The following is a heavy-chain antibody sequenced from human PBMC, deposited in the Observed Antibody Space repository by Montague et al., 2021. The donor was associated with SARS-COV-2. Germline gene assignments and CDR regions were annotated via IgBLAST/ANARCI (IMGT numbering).Heavy chain of an antibody. D-gene: IGHD3-10*01. Sequence: TLSLTCTVSGGSISGGSYYWNWIRQPAGKGLEWIGRIYTSGSTNYNPSLKSRVTISVDTSKNQFSLKLSSVTAADTAVYYCASMVRAQVYYFDYWGQGTLVTVSS. CDR3: ASMVRAQVYYFDY. CDR2: IYTSGST. V-gene: IGHV4-61*02. CDR1: GGSISGGSYY. J-gene: IGHJ4*02.